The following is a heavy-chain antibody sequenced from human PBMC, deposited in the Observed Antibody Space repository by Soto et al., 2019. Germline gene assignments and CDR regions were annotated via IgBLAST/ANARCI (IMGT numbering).Heavy chain of an antibody. CDR2: IYYSGST. CDR3: ARLTYYYDSSGYFRSVDYYYYGMDV. J-gene: IGHJ6*02. CDR1: GGSISSSSYY. V-gene: IGHV4-39*01. Sequence: LSLTCTVSGGSISSSSYYWGWIRQPPGKGLEWIGSIYYSGSTYYNPSLKSRVTISVDTSKIQFSLKLSSVTAADTAVYYCARLTYYYDSSGYFRSVDYYYYGMDVWGQGTTVTVSS. D-gene: IGHD3-22*01.